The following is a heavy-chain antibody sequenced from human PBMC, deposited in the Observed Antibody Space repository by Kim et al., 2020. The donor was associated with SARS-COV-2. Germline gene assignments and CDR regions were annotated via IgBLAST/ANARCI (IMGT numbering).Heavy chain of an antibody. CDR2: INHSGST. J-gene: IGHJ4*02. CDR1: GGSFSGYY. Sequence: SETLSLTCAVYGGSFSGYYWSWIRQPPGKGLEWIGEINHSGSTNYNPSLKSRVTISVDTSKNQFSLKLSSVTAADTAVYYCARRSFYDFWSGYPRPFDYWGQGTLVTVSS. D-gene: IGHD3-3*01. CDR3: ARRSFYDFWSGYPRPFDY. V-gene: IGHV4-34*01.